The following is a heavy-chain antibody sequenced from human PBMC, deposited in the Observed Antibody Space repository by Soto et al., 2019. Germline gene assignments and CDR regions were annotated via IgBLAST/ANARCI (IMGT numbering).Heavy chain of an antibody. V-gene: IGHV4-30-4*01. Sequence: SETLSLTCTVSGCSVNSSDYYWSWIRQTPGKGLEWIGDIYQSGDTYYNPSLKSRISISLDTSKNQFSLNLSSVTAADTAVYFCARGYYDFWSGSLTPFDYWGRGTLVTVSS. J-gene: IGHJ4*02. CDR1: GCSVNSSDYY. D-gene: IGHD3-3*01. CDR3: ARGYYDFWSGSLTPFDY. CDR2: IYQSGDT.